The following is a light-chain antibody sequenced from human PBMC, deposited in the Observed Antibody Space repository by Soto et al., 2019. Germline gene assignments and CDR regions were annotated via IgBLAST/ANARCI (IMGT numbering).Light chain of an antibody. J-gene: IGLJ1*01. Sequence: VLSQPPSASGTPGQRVTISCSGSSSNIGSNTVSWYQQFPGTAPKLLIYFNIQRPSGVPDRFSGSKSGTSASLAISGLQSEDEADYYCASWDDSLNGYVFGTGTKVTVL. CDR2: FNI. CDR3: ASWDDSLNGYV. CDR1: SSNIGSNT. V-gene: IGLV1-44*01.